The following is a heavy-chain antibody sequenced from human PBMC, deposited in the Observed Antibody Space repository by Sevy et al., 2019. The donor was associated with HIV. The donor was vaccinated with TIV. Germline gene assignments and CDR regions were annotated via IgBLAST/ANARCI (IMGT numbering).Heavy chain of an antibody. CDR2: ISGGDGST. CDR1: GFRFSYFD. CDR3: AKGCHSDNFGADTLDI. D-gene: IGHD1-26*01. Sequence: GGSLRLSCAASGFRFSYFDMIWIRQAPGKGLEWVSEISGGDGSTYYADSVKGRFTISSDNSKNTVYLQMSSLRAEDTTLYYCAKGCHSDNFGADTLDIWGQGTMVTVSS. J-gene: IGHJ3*02. V-gene: IGHV3-23*01.